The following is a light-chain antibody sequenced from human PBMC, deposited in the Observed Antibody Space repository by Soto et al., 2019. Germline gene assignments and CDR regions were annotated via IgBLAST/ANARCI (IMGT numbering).Light chain of an antibody. CDR1: QSIGTF. V-gene: IGKV1-5*03. J-gene: IGKJ2*01. Sequence: DIQMTQSPSTLSASVGDRVTITCRASQSIGTFLAWYQQKPGKAPKLLIYLASRLESGVPSRFSGSGSGTEFPLTISGLQPDDFATYFCQQYNSHSFYTFGQGTKLEIK. CDR3: QQYNSHSFYT. CDR2: LAS.